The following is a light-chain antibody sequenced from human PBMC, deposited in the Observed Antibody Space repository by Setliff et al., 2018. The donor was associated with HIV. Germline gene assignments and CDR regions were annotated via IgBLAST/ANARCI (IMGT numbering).Light chain of an antibody. J-gene: IGLJ1*01. Sequence: QSALTQPASVSGSPGQSITISCTGTSGDVGRYNLVSWYQQQPGKPPKLMIYQASKRPSGVSNRFSGSKSGNTASLTISGLQAEDEADYCCCSNTGSNTYVFGTGTKVNVL. CDR3: CSNTGSNTYV. V-gene: IGLV2-23*01. CDR2: QAS. CDR1: SGDVGRYNL.